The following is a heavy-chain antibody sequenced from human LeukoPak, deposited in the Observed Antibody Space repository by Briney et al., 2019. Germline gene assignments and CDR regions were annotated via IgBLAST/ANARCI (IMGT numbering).Heavy chain of an antibody. CDR1: GYSISSGYY. CDR2: IYHSGST. J-gene: IGHJ5*02. Sequence: PSETLSLTCTVSGYSISSGYYWGWIRQPPGKGLEWIGSIYHSGSTFYNPSLKSRVTISVDTSKNQFSLKLSSVTAADTAMFYCARGLGPGNWFDPWDQGTLVTVSS. D-gene: IGHD3-10*01. V-gene: IGHV4-38-2*02. CDR3: ARGLGPGNWFDP.